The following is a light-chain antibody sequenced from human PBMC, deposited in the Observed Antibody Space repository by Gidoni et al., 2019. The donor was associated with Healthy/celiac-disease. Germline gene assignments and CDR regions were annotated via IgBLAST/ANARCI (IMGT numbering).Light chain of an antibody. CDR1: QSVSSSY. CDR3: QQYGSSLLT. Sequence: EIVLTQSPGTLSLSPGERATLSCRASQSVSSSYLAWYQQKPGQAPRLLIYGASSRATGIPDRFSGSGSGTDFTLTISRLEPEDFAVYYCQQYGSSLLTFGGGTKVLDQT. CDR2: GAS. V-gene: IGKV3-20*01. J-gene: IGKJ4*01.